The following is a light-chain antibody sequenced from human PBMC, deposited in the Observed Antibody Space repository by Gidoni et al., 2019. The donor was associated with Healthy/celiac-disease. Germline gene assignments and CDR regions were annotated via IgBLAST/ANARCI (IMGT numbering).Light chain of an antibody. CDR1: QSVSSSY. CDR3: QQYCSSPYT. V-gene: IGKV3-20*01. J-gene: IGKJ2*01. Sequence: DIVLTQSPGTLSLSPGERATLSCRASQSVSSSYLAWYQQKPGQAPRLLIYRASSRATGIPDRFSGSGSGTDFTLTISRLEAEDVAVYYCQQYCSSPYTFXQXTKLEIK. CDR2: RAS.